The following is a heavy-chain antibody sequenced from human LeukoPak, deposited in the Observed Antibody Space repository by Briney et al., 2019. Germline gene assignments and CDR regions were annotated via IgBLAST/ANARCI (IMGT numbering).Heavy chain of an antibody. CDR2: IYHSGST. CDR1: GGSISSGGYS. D-gene: IGHD3-3*01. Sequence: PSQTLSLTCAVSGGSISSGGYSWSRIRQPPGKGLEWIGYIYHSGSTYYNPSLKSRVTISVDRSKNQFSLKLSSVTAADTAVYYCARGGSDFWSGYHYSDYWGHGILVTVSS. V-gene: IGHV4-30-2*01. CDR3: ARGGSDFWSGYHYSDY. J-gene: IGHJ4*01.